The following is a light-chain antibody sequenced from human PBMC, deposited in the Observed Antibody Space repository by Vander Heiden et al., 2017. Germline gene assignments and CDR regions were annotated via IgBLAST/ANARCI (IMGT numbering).Light chain of an antibody. CDR3: SSYTSSSPVV. V-gene: IGLV2-14*01. CDR1: SSDVGGYNY. Sequence: QSALTQPASVSGSPGQSITISCTGPSSDVGGYNYVSWYKQPPGKPPKLMIYEVSKRPSGVSNRFSGSKSGNTASLTISGLQAEDEADYYCSSYTSSSPVVFGGGTKLTVL. CDR2: EVS. J-gene: IGLJ2*01.